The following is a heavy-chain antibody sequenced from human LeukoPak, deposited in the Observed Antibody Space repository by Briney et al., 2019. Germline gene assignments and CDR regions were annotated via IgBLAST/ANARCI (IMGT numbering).Heavy chain of an antibody. CDR3: ASVAGKGDWFDP. D-gene: IGHD3-16*01. Sequence: PSETLSLTCAVYGGSFSGYYWSWIRQPPGKGLEWIGEINHSGSTNYNPSLKSRVTISIDTSKNQFSLKLSSVTAADTAVYYCASVAGKGDWFDPWGQGTLVTVSS. J-gene: IGHJ5*02. V-gene: IGHV4-34*01. CDR1: GGSFSGYY. CDR2: INHSGST.